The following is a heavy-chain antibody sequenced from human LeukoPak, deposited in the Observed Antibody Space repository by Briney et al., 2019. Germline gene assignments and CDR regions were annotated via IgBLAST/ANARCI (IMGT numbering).Heavy chain of an antibody. CDR1: GYTSTSYA. CDR2: INTNTGNP. D-gene: IGHD6-19*01. V-gene: IGHV7-4-1*02. Sequence: GASVKVSCKASGYTSTSYAMNWVRQAPGQGLEWMGWINTNTGNPTYAQGFTGRFVFSLDTSVSTAYLQISSLKAEDTAVYYCARDMDSSGLSGPIDYWGQGTLVTVSS. J-gene: IGHJ4*02. CDR3: ARDMDSSGLSGPIDY.